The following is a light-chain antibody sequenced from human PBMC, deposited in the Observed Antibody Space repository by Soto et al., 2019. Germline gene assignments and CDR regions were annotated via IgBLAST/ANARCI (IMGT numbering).Light chain of an antibody. V-gene: IGKV3-11*01. CDR3: QQRVNWPLFS. CDR2: DAS. J-gene: IGKJ2*03. CDR1: QSVTTS. Sequence: EIVLTQSPGTLSLSPGERATLSCRASQSVTTSVAWYQQRPGQVPRLLIYDASNRATGIPARFSGSGSGTDFTLTISSLEPEDFVVYYCQQRVNWPLFSFGPGTKLEIK.